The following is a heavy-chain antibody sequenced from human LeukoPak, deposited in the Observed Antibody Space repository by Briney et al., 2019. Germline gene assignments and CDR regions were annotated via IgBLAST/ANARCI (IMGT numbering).Heavy chain of an antibody. Sequence: ASVKVSCKASGYTFTSYYLHWVRQAPGQGLEWMGIINPSGSGTTYAQKFQGRVTMTRDMSTSTVYMELSSLRSEDTAVYYCAREPTNRYFDWLSEGADYWGQGTLVTVSS. CDR3: AREPTNRYFDWLSEGADY. D-gene: IGHD3-9*01. J-gene: IGHJ4*02. V-gene: IGHV1-46*01. CDR1: GYTFTSYY. CDR2: INPSGSGT.